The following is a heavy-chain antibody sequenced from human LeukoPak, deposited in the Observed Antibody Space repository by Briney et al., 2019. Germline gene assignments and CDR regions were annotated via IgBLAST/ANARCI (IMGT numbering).Heavy chain of an antibody. CDR3: ARSGSGPRAFDI. CDR2: INPNSCRT. D-gene: IGHD3-10*01. Sequence: GASVKVSCKASGYTFTGYYMHWVRQAPGQGGEGMGWINPNSCRTNYAQKFQGRVTMTRDTSISTAYMELSRLRSDDTAVYYCARSGSGPRAFDIWGQGTMVTVSS. CDR1: GYTFTGYY. V-gene: IGHV1-2*02. J-gene: IGHJ3*02.